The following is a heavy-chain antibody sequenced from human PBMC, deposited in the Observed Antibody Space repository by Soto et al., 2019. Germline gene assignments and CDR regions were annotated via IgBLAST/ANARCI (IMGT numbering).Heavy chain of an antibody. V-gene: IGHV1-69*13. Sequence: SVKVSCKASGGTFSSYAISWVRQAPGQGLEWMGGIIPIFGTANYAQKFQGRVTITADESTSTAYMELSSLRSEDTAVYYCARYSSSWYVGIYYYYGMDVWGQGTTVTVSS. D-gene: IGHD6-13*01. CDR1: GGTFSSYA. CDR2: IIPIFGTA. J-gene: IGHJ6*02. CDR3: ARYSSSWYVGIYYYYGMDV.